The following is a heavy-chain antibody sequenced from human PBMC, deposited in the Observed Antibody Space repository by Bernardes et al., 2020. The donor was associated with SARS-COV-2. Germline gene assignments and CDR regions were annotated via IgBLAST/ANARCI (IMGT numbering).Heavy chain of an antibody. CDR3: ATERQSLTVFGVGHDAFAF. V-gene: IGHV3-43*01. CDR1: GFTFADYT. Sequence: GGSLRLSCAASGFTFADYTMHWVRQVPGKGLEWVSLVSWDGSTTNYADSVKGRFIISRDSRRNTVHLQMDSLRKEDTALYYCATERQSLTVFGVGHDAFAFRGQGTMVTVSS. D-gene: IGHD3-3*01. CDR2: VSWDGSTT. J-gene: IGHJ3*01.